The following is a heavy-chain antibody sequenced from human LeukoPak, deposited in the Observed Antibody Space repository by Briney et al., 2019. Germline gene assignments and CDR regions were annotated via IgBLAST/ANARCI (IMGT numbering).Heavy chain of an antibody. Sequence: GGSLRLSCAASGFTFSSYEMNWVRQAPGKGLEWVSYISSSGTTIYYADSVKGRFTISRDNAKNSLYLQMNSLRAEDTAVYYCASQRDGYNDWGQGTLVTVSS. CDR3: ASQRDGYND. J-gene: IGHJ4*02. V-gene: IGHV3-48*03. CDR1: GFTFSSYE. D-gene: IGHD5-24*01. CDR2: ISSSGTTI.